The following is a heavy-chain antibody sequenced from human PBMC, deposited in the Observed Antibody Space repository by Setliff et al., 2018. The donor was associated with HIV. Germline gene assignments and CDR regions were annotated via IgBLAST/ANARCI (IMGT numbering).Heavy chain of an antibody. CDR1: GGSFSRDY. V-gene: IGHV4-34*01. D-gene: IGHD3-10*02. J-gene: IGHJ4*02. CDR3: ARDVGGSEMATHFDY. Sequence: SETLSLTCAVYGGSFSRDYWTWIRQPPGKGPEWIGEINHSGITNYNSFLKSRVTISIDTSKNQFSLKLNSVTAADTAMYYCARDVGGSEMATHFDYWGPGTLVTVSS. CDR2: INHSGIT.